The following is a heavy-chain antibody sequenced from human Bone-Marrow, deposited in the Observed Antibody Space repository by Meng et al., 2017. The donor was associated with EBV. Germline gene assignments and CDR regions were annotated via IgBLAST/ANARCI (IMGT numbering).Heavy chain of an antibody. J-gene: IGHJ4*02. V-gene: IGHV1-69*01. Sequence: QVQLVQSGAEVKKXXXXXKXXGXXSGGTFSSYAISWVRQAPGQGLEWMGGIIPIFGTANYAQKFQGRVTITADESTSTAYMELSSLRSEDTAVYYCARDREMATPPSHFDYWGQGTLVTVSS. CDR3: ARDREMATPPSHFDY. CDR1: GGTFSSYA. D-gene: IGHD5-24*01. CDR2: IIPIFGTA.